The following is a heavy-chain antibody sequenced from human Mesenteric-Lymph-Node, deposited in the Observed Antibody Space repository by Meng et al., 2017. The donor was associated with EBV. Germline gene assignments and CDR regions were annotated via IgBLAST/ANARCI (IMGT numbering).Heavy chain of an antibody. J-gene: IGHJ5*02. D-gene: IGHD6-13*01. CDR2: INTNTGNP. V-gene: IGHV7-4-1*02. CDR3: ARGQAAGPHNWFDP. Sequence: QVQLVQSGSEFKKPGASVKISCKASGYSFTSFAMNWVRQASGQGLEWMGWINTNTGNPTYAQGFAGQCVFSLDTSVSAAYLEITNLKAEDSAVYYCARGQAAGPHNWFDPWGQGTLVTVSS. CDR1: GYSFTSFA.